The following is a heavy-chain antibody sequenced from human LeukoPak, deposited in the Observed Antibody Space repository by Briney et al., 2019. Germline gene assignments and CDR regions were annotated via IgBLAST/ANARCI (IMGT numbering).Heavy chain of an antibody. CDR3: ARVGVVPLYCSSTGCYSNWFDP. V-gene: IGHV1-2*02. Sequence: ASVKVSCKASGYTFTGYYMHWVRQAPGQGLEWMGWINPNSGGTNYAQKFQGRVTMTRDTSISTAYMELSRLRSDDTAVYYCARVGVVPLYCSSTGCYSNWFDPWGQGTLVTVSS. CDR1: GYTFTGYY. CDR2: INPNSGGT. D-gene: IGHD2-2*01. J-gene: IGHJ5*02.